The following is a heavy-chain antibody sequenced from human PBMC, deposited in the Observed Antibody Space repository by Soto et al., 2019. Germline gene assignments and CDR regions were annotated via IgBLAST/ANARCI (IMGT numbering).Heavy chain of an antibody. CDR2: ISTYNGNT. V-gene: IGHV1-18*01. D-gene: IGHD1-7*01. CDR3: ARGRGELRFDP. CDR1: GYNFSSYG. J-gene: IGHJ5*02. Sequence: QVQLVQSGAEVKKPGASVKVSCKASGYNFSSYGISWVRQAPGQGLEWVGWISTYNGNTDYGQKLQGRVTMTTDTSTSTAYMELRSLISDVTAVYYCARGRGELRFDPWGQGPLVTVSS.